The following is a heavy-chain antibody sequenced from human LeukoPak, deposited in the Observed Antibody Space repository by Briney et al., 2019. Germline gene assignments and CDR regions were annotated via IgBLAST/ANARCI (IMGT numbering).Heavy chain of an antibody. CDR1: GGSISSYY. CDR3: ARDKGMELAFDY. V-gene: IGHV4-59*01. Sequence: PSETLSLTCTVSGGSISSYYWSRIRQPPGKGLEWIGYIYYSGSTNYNPSPKSRVTISVDTSKNQFSLKLSSVTAADTAVYYCARDKGMELAFDYWGQGTLVTVSS. J-gene: IGHJ4*02. CDR2: IYYSGST. D-gene: IGHD4/OR15-4a*01.